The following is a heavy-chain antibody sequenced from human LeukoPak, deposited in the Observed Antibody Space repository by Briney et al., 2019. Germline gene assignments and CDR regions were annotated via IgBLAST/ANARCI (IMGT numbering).Heavy chain of an antibody. CDR1: GFTFEDYA. CDR2: NTWNSGSI. J-gene: IGHJ4*02. CDR3: AKDIGYSSG. V-gene: IGHV3-9*01. D-gene: IGHD3-10*01. Sequence: GGSLRLSCATSGFTFEDYAMHWVRQAPGKGLEWVSGNTWNSGSIGYADSVKGRFTISRDNGEKSLYLDMNSLRPEDTALYHCAKDIGYSSGWGQGTLVTVSS.